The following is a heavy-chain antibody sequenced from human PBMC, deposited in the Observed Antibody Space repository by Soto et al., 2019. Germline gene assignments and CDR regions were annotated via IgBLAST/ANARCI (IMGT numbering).Heavy chain of an antibody. D-gene: IGHD3-3*01. J-gene: IGHJ6*02. V-gene: IGHV4-39*01. CDR3: ARSSXWGGVVTYYYYYYGMDV. CDR2: IYYSGST. Sequence: SETLSLTCPVSGGSISSSSYYWGWIRQPPGKGLEWIGSIYYSGSTYYNPSLKSRVTISVDTSKNQFSLKLSSVTAADTAVYYCARSSXWGGVVTYYYYYYGMDVWGQGTTVTVSS. CDR1: GGSISSSSYY.